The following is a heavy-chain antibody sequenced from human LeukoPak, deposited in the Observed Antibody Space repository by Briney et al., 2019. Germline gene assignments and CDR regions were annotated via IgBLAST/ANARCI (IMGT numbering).Heavy chain of an antibody. CDR1: GYSISSGYY. CDR3: ARNYPPYYYYYMDV. J-gene: IGHJ6*03. CDR2: IYYSGST. V-gene: IGHV4-61*01. Sequence: SETLSLTCTVSGYSISSGYYWGWIRQPPGKGLEWIGYIYYSGSTNYNPSLKSRVTVSVDTSKNQFSLKLSSVTAADTAVYYCARNYPPYYYYYMDVWSKGTTVTVSS. D-gene: IGHD3-10*01.